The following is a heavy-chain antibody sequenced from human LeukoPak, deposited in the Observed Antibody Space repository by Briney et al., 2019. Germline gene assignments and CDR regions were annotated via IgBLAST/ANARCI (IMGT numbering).Heavy chain of an antibody. V-gene: IGHV4-59*01. CDR2: IYYSGST. J-gene: IGHJ2*01. CDR3: ARVPTAGYFDL. Sequence: PSETLSLTCTVSGGSISSYYWSWIRQPPGKGLEWIGYIYYSGSTNYNPSLKSRVTISVDTSKNQFSLKLSSVTAADTAVYYCARVPTAGYFDLWGRGTLVTVSS. CDR1: GGSISSYY.